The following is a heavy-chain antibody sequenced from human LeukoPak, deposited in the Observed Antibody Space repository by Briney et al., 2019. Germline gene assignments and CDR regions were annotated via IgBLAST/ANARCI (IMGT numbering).Heavy chain of an antibody. D-gene: IGHD5-24*01. CDR2: IHPGDSDT. V-gene: IGHV5-51*01. J-gene: IGHJ4*02. CDR1: GYXFTSYW. Sequence: GESLKISCKGSGYXFTSYWICWVRQVPGKGLEYMGIIHPGDSDTRYSPSFQGQVTISVDRSSSTAYIQWSRLKASDTAMYYCATHPGGLQSGFDNWGQGTLVTVSS. CDR3: ATHPGGLQSGFDN.